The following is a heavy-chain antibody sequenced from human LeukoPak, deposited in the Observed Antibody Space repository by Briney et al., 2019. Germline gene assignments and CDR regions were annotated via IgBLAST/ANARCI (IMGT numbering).Heavy chain of an antibody. J-gene: IGHJ4*02. V-gene: IGHV1-18*01. D-gene: IGHD3-22*01. CDR2: ISAYNGNT. CDR3: ARDPYYDSSGYYVH. Sequence: ASVKVSCKASGYTFTSYGISWVRQAPGQGLEWMGWISAYNGNTNYAQKLQGRVTMTTDTSTSTAYMELRSLRPDDTAVYYCARDPYYDSSGYYVHWGQGTLDTVSS. CDR1: GYTFTSYG.